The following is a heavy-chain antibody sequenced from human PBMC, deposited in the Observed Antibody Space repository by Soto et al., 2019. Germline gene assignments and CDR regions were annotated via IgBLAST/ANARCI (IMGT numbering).Heavy chain of an antibody. CDR1: GFTFDDYT. CDR3: AKEALAARTTDYSYYGMDV. D-gene: IGHD6-6*01. CDR2: ISWDGGST. Sequence: SGGSLRLSCAASGFTFDDYTMHWVRQAPGKGLEWVSLISWDGGSTYYADSVKGRFTISRDNSKNSLYLQMNSLRTEDTALYYCAKEALAARTTDYSYYGMDVWGQGTTVTVSS. J-gene: IGHJ6*02. V-gene: IGHV3-43*01.